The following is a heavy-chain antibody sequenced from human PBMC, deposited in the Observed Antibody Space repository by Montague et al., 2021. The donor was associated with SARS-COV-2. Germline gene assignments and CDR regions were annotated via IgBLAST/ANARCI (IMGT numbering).Heavy chain of an antibody. V-gene: IGHV4-34*01. CDR2: INHNGNT. D-gene: IGHD3-10*01. CDR1: GGSFIGYY. CDR3: ARRLYSFGSGTYRD. Sequence: SETLSLTCTVPGGSFIGYYWGWIRQPPGKGLEWTGEINHNGNTQYNPSLKSRLTMSLDTSRTHISLQVTSVTAADTAVYFCARRLYSFGSGTYRDWGQGTLVTVSS. J-gene: IGHJ4*02.